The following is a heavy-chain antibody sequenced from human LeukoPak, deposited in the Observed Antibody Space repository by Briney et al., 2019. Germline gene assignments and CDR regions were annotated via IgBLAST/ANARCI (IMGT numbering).Heavy chain of an antibody. J-gene: IGHJ3*01. CDR3: ARNPDVFDL. CDR2: IYTSGNT. CDR1: GGSISSSY. V-gene: IGHV4-4*07. Sequence: SETLSLTCTVSGGSISSSYWSWPRQPAGKGLEWIGRIYTSGNTDYNPSLKSRASVSQDTSKNQLSLKLTSVTAADTAVYYCARNPDVFDLWGQGTMVTVSS.